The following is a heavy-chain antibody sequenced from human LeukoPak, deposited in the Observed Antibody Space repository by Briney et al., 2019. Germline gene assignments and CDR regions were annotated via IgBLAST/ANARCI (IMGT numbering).Heavy chain of an antibody. J-gene: IGHJ3*02. Sequence: PSETLSLTCAVYGGSFSGYYWSWIRQPPGKGLEWIGEINHSGSTNYNPSLKSRVTISVDTSKNQFSLKLSSVTAADTAVYYCARNPRRLMVYARNAFDIWGQGTMVTVSS. CDR2: INHSGST. CDR3: ARNPRRLMVYARNAFDI. D-gene: IGHD2-8*01. V-gene: IGHV4-34*01. CDR1: GGSFSGYY.